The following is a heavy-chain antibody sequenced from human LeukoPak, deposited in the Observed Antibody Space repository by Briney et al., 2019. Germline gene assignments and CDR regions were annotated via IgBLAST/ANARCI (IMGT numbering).Heavy chain of an antibody. D-gene: IGHD6-19*01. J-gene: IGHJ4*02. CDR1: GYTFTGYY. Sequence: GASVTLSFKASGYTFTGYYMHWLRQAPGQGLEWMGWINANSGGTNYAQKFQDRVTMIRDTSISTAYMELSRLRSDDTAVYYCARDQAVGPQRPYFDYWGQGTLVTVSS. V-gene: IGHV1-2*02. CDR3: ARDQAVGPQRPYFDY. CDR2: INANSGGT.